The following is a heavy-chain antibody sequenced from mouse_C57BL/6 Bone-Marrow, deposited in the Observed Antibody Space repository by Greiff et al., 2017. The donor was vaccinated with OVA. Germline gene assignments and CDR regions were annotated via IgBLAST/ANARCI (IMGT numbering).Heavy chain of an antibody. J-gene: IGHJ1*03. Sequence: EVQLVESGGGLVKPGGSLKLSCAASGFTFSSYAMSWVRQTPEKRLEWVATISDGGSYTYYPDNVKGRFTISRDNAKNNLYLQMSHLKSEDTAMYYGARDRPHDGSSRDFDVWGTGTTVTVSS. CDR3: ARDRPHDGSSRDFDV. CDR2: ISDGGSYT. D-gene: IGHD1-1*01. CDR1: GFTFSSYA. V-gene: IGHV5-4*01.